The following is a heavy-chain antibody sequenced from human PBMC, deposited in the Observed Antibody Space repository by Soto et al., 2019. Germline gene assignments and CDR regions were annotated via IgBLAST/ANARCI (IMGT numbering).Heavy chain of an antibody. J-gene: IGHJ4*02. CDR2: IYYSGST. D-gene: IGHD5-18*01. CDR1: GGSISSSSYY. V-gene: IGHV4-39*01. CDR3: ARHSHTAMVTVHY. Sequence: QLQLQESGPGLVKPSETLSLTCTVSGGSISSSSYYWGWIRQPPGKGLEWIGSIYYSGSTYYNPSLKSRVTISVDSSKNQFSLKLSSVTAADTAVYYCARHSHTAMVTVHYWGQGTLVTVSS.